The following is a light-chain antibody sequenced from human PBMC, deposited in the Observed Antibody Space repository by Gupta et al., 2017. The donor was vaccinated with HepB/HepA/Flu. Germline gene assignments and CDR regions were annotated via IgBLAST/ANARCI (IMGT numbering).Light chain of an antibody. V-gene: IGLV1-44*01. Sequence: QSVLTQPPSASGTPGQRVTISCSGSSSNIGSNTVNWYQPLPGTAPKLLIYSNNHRRSGVTARCSGSESGTSASLAISGLQAEEEADYYCEAWEDSLNGIYVFGTGTKVTVL. CDR1: SSNIGSNT. J-gene: IGLJ1*01. CDR2: SNN. CDR3: EAWEDSLNGIYV.